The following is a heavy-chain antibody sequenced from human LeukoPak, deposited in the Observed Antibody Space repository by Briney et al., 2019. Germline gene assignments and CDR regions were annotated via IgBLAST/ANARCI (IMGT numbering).Heavy chain of an antibody. CDR1: GGSFSDYF. CDR2: INHSGRT. V-gene: IGHV4-34*01. J-gene: IGHJ6*02. D-gene: IGHD2-2*01. Sequence: PSETLSLTCAVYGGSFSDYFWGGIRQPPGKGLEWIWEINHSGRTYYNPSLKSRVTISVDTSKNQFSLNLSSVTAADTAVYYCARDVVVVPAAIHYGMDVWGQGTTVTVSS. CDR3: ARDVVVVPAAIHYGMDV.